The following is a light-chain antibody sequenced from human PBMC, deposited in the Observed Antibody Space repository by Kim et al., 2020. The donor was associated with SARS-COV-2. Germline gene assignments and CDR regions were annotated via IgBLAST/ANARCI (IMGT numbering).Light chain of an antibody. Sequence: LSPGERATLSCRASQSVSKSLSWYQQKTGQAPRLLIYDASNRATGIPARFSGSGSGTDFTLTISSLEPEDFAVYYCQQHSKWPLTFGGGTKVDIK. J-gene: IGKJ4*01. CDR2: DAS. CDR1: QSVSKS. V-gene: IGKV3-11*01. CDR3: QQHSKWPLT.